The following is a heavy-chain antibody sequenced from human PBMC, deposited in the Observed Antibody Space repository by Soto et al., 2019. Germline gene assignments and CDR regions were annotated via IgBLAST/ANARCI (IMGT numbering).Heavy chain of an antibody. CDR1: GGSISRYF. J-gene: IGHJ5*02. CDR3: AHFSDLEWFDP. CDR2: IFYTGST. D-gene: IGHD2-21*01. V-gene: IGHV4-59*01. Sequence: QVQLQESGPGLVRPSETLSLTCTVSGGSISRYFWSWIRQSPGKGLEWIGYIFYTGSTTYNPSLKSRVTISIDTSKNQFSLKLSSLTAADTAVYYCAHFSDLEWFDPWGQGTLFTVSS.